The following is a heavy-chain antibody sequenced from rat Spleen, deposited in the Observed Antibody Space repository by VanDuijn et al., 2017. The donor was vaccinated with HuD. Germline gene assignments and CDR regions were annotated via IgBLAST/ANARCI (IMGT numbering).Heavy chain of an antibody. CDR2: ISYEGSST. CDR3: ARDYGGYSDWFAY. Sequence: EVQLVETGGGLVHPGESLKLSCAASGFTFSDYNMAWVRQAPKKGLEWVASISYEGSSTYYGDSVKGRFTISRDNAKNTLYLQMDSLRSEDTATYYCARDYGGYSDWFAYWGQGTLVTVSS. J-gene: IGHJ3*01. D-gene: IGHD1-11*01. CDR1: GFTFSDYN. V-gene: IGHV5-22*01.